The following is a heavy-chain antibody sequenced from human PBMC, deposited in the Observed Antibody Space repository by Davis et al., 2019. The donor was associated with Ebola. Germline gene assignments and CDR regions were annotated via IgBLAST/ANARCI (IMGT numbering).Heavy chain of an antibody. CDR2: IKSDGSST. D-gene: IGHD6-13*01. J-gene: IGHJ4*02. CDR1: GFTFSSYW. Sequence: GESLKISCAASGFTFSSYWMHWVRQAPGKGLVWVSRIKSDGSSTSYADSVKGRFTISRDNAKNTLYLQMNSLRAEDTAVYYCARVDSSSWQNFDYWGQGTLVTVSP. V-gene: IGHV3-74*01. CDR3: ARVDSSSWQNFDY.